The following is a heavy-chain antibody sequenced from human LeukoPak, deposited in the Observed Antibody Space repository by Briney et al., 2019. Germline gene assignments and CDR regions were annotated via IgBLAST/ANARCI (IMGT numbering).Heavy chain of an antibody. CDR2: IYTSGST. Sequence: PSETLSLTCTVSGGSISSYYWSGIRQPAGKGLKWLGRIYTSGSTNYNPSLKSRVTMSVDTSKNQFSLKLSSVTAADTAVYYCARDLAVTTDAFDIWGQGTMVTVSS. CDR1: GGSISSYY. D-gene: IGHD2-21*02. J-gene: IGHJ3*02. V-gene: IGHV4-4*07. CDR3: ARDLAVTTDAFDI.